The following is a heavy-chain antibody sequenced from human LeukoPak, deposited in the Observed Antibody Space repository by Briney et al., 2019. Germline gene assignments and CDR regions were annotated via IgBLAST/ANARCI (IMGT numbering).Heavy chain of an antibody. CDR2: ISGSGGST. Sequence: GGSLRLSCAASGFTFSSYAMSWVRQAPGKGLEWVSAISGSGGSTYYADSVRGRFTISRDNSKNTLYLQMNSLRAEDTAVYYCAKDLRGQWLVNYFDYWGQGTLVTVSS. CDR3: AKDLRGQWLVNYFDY. J-gene: IGHJ4*02. CDR1: GFTFSSYA. V-gene: IGHV3-23*01. D-gene: IGHD6-19*01.